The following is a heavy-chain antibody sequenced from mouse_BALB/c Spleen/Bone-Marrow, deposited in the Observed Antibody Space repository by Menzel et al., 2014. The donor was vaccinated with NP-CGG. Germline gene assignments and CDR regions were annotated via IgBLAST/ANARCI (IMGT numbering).Heavy chain of an antibody. Sequence: LVESGAEPVRPGSSVKISCKASGYAFSSYWMNWVKQRPGQGLEWIGQIYPGDGDTNYNGNFKDKATLTVDRSSSTAFMQLSSLTSEDSAVYFCARWYRDPHFAMDYWGPGTSVTVSS. V-gene: IGHV1-80*01. D-gene: IGHD2-14*01. CDR2: IYPGDGDT. CDR3: ARWYRDPHFAMDY. CDR1: GYAFSSYW. J-gene: IGHJ4*01.